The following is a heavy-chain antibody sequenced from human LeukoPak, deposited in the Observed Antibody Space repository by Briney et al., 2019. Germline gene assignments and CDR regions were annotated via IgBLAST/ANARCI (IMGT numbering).Heavy chain of an antibody. D-gene: IGHD2-2*01. V-gene: IGHV3-74*01. J-gene: IGHJ3*01. CDR3: AREMGSSSYVLDV. CDR1: GFTFSDFW. CDR2: TNKEGTGT. Sequence: PGGSLRLSCAASGFTFSDFWMHWVRQAPGKGLMWVSRTNKEGTGTTYADSVRGRFTISRDNAKNTLLLQVNGLRAEDTGVYYCAREMGSSSYVLDVWGQGTMVTVSS.